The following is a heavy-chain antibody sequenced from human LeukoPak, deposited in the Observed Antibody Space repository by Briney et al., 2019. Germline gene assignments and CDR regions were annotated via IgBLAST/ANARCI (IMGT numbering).Heavy chain of an antibody. J-gene: IGHJ4*02. CDR2: IRYDGSNK. D-gene: IGHD3-10*01. CDR3: AKGDLWFGTYYPEDY. CDR1: GFTFSSYG. Sequence: GGSLRLSCAASGFTFSSYGMHWVRQAPGKGLEWVAFIRYDGSNKYYADSVKGRFTISRDNSKNTLYLQMNSLRAEDTAVYYCAKGDLWFGTYYPEDYWGQGTLVTVSS. V-gene: IGHV3-30*02.